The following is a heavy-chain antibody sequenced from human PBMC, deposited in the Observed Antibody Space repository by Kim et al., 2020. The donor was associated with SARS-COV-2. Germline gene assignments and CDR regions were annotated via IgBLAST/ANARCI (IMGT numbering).Heavy chain of an antibody. CDR1: GFTFSDYY. J-gene: IGHJ6*02. CDR3: ARGVSTAIIEWGYWYYYYGMDV. CDR2: ISSSGSTI. V-gene: IGHV3-11*04. D-gene: IGHD2-15*01. Sequence: GGSLRLSCAASGFTFSDYYMSWIRQAPGKGLEWVSYISSSGSTIYYADSVKGRFTISRDNAKNSLYLQMNSLRAEDTAVYYCARGVSTAIIEWGYWYYYYGMDVWGQGTKVTVSS.